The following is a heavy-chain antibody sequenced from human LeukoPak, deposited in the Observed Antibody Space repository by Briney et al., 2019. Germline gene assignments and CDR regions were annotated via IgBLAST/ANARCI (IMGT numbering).Heavy chain of an antibody. Sequence: PSETLSLTCAVYGGSFSGYYWSWIRKPPGKGLEWIGEINHSGSTNYNPSLKSRVTISVDTSKNQFSLKLSPVTAADTAVYYCAASIADYYYGMDVWGQGTPVTVSS. CDR3: AASIADYYYGMDV. CDR1: GGSFSGYY. D-gene: IGHD6-13*01. J-gene: IGHJ6*02. V-gene: IGHV4-34*01. CDR2: INHSGST.